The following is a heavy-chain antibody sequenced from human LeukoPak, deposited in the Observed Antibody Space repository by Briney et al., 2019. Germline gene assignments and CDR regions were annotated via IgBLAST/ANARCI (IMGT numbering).Heavy chain of an antibody. Sequence: PGGSLRLSCAASGFNVNNNYMSWVRQAPGKGLECVSVMYSGGSTKYADSVKGRFTISRHNSENTLYLQLSSLRVAVTALYYCATDVRGGGNYVMDVWGQGTTVTVSS. D-gene: IGHD2-15*01. CDR1: GFNVNNNY. V-gene: IGHV3-53*04. CDR2: MYSGGST. CDR3: ATDVRGGGNYVMDV. J-gene: IGHJ6*02.